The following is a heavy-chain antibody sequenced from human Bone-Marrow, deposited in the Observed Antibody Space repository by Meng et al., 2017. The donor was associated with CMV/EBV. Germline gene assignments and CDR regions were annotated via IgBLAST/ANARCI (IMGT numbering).Heavy chain of an antibody. Sequence: GESLKISCAASGFTFTTYWMHWARQAPGKGLVWVSRINTDGSSATYADSVKGRFTISRDNVKNTLYLQMNSLRADDTAVYYCARSKVTHDYWGQGTLVNVPS. CDR1: GFTFTTYW. CDR2: INTDGSSA. D-gene: IGHD4-11*01. V-gene: IGHV3-74*01. CDR3: ARSKVTHDY. J-gene: IGHJ4*02.